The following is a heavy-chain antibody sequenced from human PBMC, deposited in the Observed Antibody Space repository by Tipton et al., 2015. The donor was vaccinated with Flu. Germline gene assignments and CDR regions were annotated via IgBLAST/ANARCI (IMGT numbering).Heavy chain of an antibody. D-gene: IGHD3-10*01. Sequence: GLVKHSETLSLTCAVYGGSFSGYYWSWIRQPPGKGLEWIGEINHSGSTYYSPSLKSRVTISVDTSKNQFSLKLTYVTAADTAVYYCVRGGGSSSGRWFDPRVRGTLFTVSS. CDR1: GGSFSGYY. J-gene: IGHJ5*02. V-gene: IGHV4-34*01. CDR2: INHSGST. CDR3: VRGGGSSSGRWFDP.